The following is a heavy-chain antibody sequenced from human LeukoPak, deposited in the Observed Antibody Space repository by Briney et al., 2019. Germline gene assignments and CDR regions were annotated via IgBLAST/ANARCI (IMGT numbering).Heavy chain of an antibody. CDR3: TRFVYAIGNWFDP. CDR1: GFAFGDYA. D-gene: IGHD2-8*01. Sequence: GRSLRLSCTASGFAFGDYAMSWVRPAPGKGLEWVGFIRSKAYGGTTEYAASVKGRFTISRDDSKSIAYLQMNSLKTEDTAVYYCTRFVYAIGNWFDPWGQGTLVTVSS. J-gene: IGHJ5*02. V-gene: IGHV3-49*04. CDR2: IRSKAYGGTT.